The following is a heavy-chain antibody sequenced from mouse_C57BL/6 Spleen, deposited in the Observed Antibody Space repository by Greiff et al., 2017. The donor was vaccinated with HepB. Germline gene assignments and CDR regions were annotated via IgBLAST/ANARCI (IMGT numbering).Heavy chain of an antibody. D-gene: IGHD2-4*01. Sequence: EVQLQQSGPELVKPGASVKMSCKASGYTFTDYNMHWVKQSHGKSLEWIGYINPNNGGTSYNQKFKGKATLTVNKSSSTAYMELRSLTSEDSAVYYCARSVYYDYNWYFDVWGTRTTVTVSS. J-gene: IGHJ1*03. V-gene: IGHV1-22*01. CDR3: ARSVYYDYNWYFDV. CDR1: GYTFTDYN. CDR2: INPNNGGT.